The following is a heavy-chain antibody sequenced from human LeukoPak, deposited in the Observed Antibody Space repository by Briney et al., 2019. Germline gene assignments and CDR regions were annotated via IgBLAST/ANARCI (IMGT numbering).Heavy chain of an antibody. V-gene: IGHV4-39*01. CDR1: GVSISTSIYY. Sequence: SETLSLTCDVSGVSISTSIYYWAWIRQPPGKGLEGIGSGFYSGSAYYRLSFKSRLGIPLDTSQNQFSLQLSSVTVADTAVYYCARIGHGANSHLKWYFDVWGRGTLVTVSS. CDR2: GFYSGSA. D-gene: IGHD4-23*01. J-gene: IGHJ2*01. CDR3: ARIGHGANSHLKWYFDV.